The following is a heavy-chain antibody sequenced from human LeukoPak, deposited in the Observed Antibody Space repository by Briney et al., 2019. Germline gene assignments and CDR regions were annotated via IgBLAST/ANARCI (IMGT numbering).Heavy chain of an antibody. J-gene: IGHJ2*01. Sequence: SETLSLTCAVYGGSFSGYYWSWIRQPPGKGLEWIGQVNHSGSTNYNPSLKSRVTISVDTSRNQFSLKLSSVTAADTAVYYCARVLEGSSGQHWYFDLWGRGTLVTVSS. CDR2: VNHSGST. CDR3: ARVLEGSSGQHWYFDL. CDR1: GGSFSGYY. V-gene: IGHV4-34*01. D-gene: IGHD6-19*01.